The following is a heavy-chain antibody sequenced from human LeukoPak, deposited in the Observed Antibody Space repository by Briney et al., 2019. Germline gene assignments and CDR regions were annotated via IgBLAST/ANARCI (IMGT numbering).Heavy chain of an antibody. Sequence: GGSLRLSCAASGFTFSSYWMSWVRQAPGKGLEWVSSISSSSSYIYYADSVKGRFTISRDNAKNSLYLQMNSLRAEDTAVYYCARRRTDDYYDSSGYYYPHDAFDIWGQGTMVTVSS. D-gene: IGHD3-22*01. CDR3: ARRRTDDYYDSSGYYYPHDAFDI. J-gene: IGHJ3*02. V-gene: IGHV3-21*01. CDR1: GFTFSSYW. CDR2: ISSSSSYI.